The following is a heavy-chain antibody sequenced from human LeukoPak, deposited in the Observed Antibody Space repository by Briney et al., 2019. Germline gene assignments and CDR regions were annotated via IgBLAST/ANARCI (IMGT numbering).Heavy chain of an antibody. CDR2: IYYSGST. CDR1: GGSISNYC. CDR3: GRFGEGCSSTSCYVDY. V-gene: IGHV4-59*01. J-gene: IGHJ4*02. Sequence: PSETLSLTCTVSGGSISNYCWSWFRQPPGKGLEWIGYIYYSGSTNYNPSLKSRVSISVDTSKNQFSLKLSSVTAADTAVCYCGRFGEGCSSTSCYVDYWGQGTLVTVSS. D-gene: IGHD2-2*01.